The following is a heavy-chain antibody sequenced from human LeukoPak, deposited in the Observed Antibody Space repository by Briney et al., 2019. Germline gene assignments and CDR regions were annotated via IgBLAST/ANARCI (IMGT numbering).Heavy chain of an antibody. CDR1: GGSISSGVYY. D-gene: IGHD5-12*01. J-gene: IGHJ4*02. Sequence: SETLSLTCTVSGGSISSGVYYWSWIRQPPGKGLEWIGYIYYSGSTYYNPSLKSRVTISVDTSKNQFSLKLSSVNAADTAVYYCARGKSGYGIFDYWGQGTLVTVSS. V-gene: IGHV4-30-4*01. CDR3: ARGKSGYGIFDY. CDR2: IYYSGST.